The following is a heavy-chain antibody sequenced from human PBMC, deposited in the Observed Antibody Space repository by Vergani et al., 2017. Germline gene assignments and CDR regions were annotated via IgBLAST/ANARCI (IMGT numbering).Heavy chain of an antibody. CDR3: ARDQAVFGVVIPPDD. CDR1: GFTFSSYS. D-gene: IGHD3-3*01. J-gene: IGHJ4*02. CDR2: MSSSSSHM. Sequence: EVQLVESGGGLVKPGGSLRLSCAASGFTFSSYSMNWVRQAPGKGLEWVSSMSSSSSHMYYADSVKGRFTISRDNAKNSLYLQMNSLRAEDTAVYYCARDQAVFGVVIPPDDWGQGTLVTVSS. V-gene: IGHV3-21*01.